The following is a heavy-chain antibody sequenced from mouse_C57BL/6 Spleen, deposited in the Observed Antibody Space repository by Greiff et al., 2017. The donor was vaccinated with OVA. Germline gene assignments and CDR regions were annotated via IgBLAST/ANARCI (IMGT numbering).Heavy chain of an antibody. Sequence: EVQVVESGAELVRPGASVKLSCTASGFNIKDDYMHWVKQRPEQGLEWIGWIDPENGDTEYASKFQGKATITADTSSNTAYLQLSSLTSEDTAVYYCTTSNRYFDVWGTGTTVTVSS. CDR2: IDPENGDT. CDR3: TTSNRYFDV. V-gene: IGHV14-4*01. D-gene: IGHD2-5*01. J-gene: IGHJ1*03. CDR1: GFNIKDDY.